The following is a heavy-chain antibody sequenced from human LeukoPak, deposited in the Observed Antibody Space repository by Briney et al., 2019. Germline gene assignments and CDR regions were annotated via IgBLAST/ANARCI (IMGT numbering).Heavy chain of an antibody. J-gene: IGHJ4*02. D-gene: IGHD6-13*01. CDR1: GFTFSSYA. CDR3: AKEALEGIRGIAAAGPYTYYFDY. V-gene: IGHV3-30-3*01. Sequence: GGSLRLSCAASGFTFSSYAMHWVRQAPGKGLEWVAVISYDGSNKYYADSVRGRFTISRDNSKNTVYLQMNSLRAEDTAVYYCAKEALEGIRGIAAAGPYTYYFDYWGQGTLVTVSS. CDR2: ISYDGSNK.